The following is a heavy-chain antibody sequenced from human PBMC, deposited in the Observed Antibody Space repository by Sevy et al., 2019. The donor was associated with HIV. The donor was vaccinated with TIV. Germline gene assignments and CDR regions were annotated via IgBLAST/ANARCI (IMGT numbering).Heavy chain of an antibody. CDR2: SNSDGSNT. Sequence: GGSLRLSCVATGFSFSNYWMHWVRQAPGKGLVWVSRSNSDGSNTNYADSVKGRFTTSRDNAKNTLYLQMNSLRADDTALYYCGREMISMVPGVPDAFDIWGQGTMVTVSS. CDR1: GFSFSNYW. J-gene: IGHJ3*02. V-gene: IGHV3-74*01. CDR3: GREMISMVPGVPDAFDI. D-gene: IGHD3-10*01.